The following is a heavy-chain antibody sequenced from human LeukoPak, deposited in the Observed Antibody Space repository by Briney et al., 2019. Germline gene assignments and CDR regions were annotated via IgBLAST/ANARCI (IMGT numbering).Heavy chain of an antibody. CDR3: ARGGLKQWLSFDY. D-gene: IGHD6-19*01. J-gene: IGHJ4*02. V-gene: IGHV4-34*01. CDR1: GGSFSGYY. CDR2: INHSGST. Sequence: SETLSLTCAVYGGSFSGYYWSWIRQPPGKGLEWIGEINHSGSTNYNPSLKSRVTISVDTSKNQFSLKLSSVTAADTAVYYCARGGLKQWLSFDYWGQGTLVTVSS.